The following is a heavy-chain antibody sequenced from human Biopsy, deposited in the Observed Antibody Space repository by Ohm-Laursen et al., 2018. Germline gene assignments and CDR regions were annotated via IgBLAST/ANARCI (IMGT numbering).Heavy chain of an antibody. CDR2: ISGGGTI. Sequence: SLRLSCAASGFIFSGFSMNWVRQAPGRGLEWVSYISGGGTIYYGDSMKGRVTISRDNAKNSLYLQMHSLRAEDAAVYYCARDTRWSPYSMDVWGQGTTVTVSS. CDR3: ARDTRWSPYSMDV. CDR1: GFIFSGFS. J-gene: IGHJ6*02. V-gene: IGHV3-48*04. D-gene: IGHD4-23*01.